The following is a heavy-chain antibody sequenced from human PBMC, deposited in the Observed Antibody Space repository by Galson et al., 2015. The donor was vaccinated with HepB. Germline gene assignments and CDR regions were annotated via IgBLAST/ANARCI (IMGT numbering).Heavy chain of an antibody. Sequence: SLRLSCAASGFTFSSYAMHWVRQAPGKGLEWVAVISYDGSNKYYADSVKGRFTISRDNSKNTLYLQMNSLRAEDTAVYYCAREVVVAGTTRWFDPWGQGTLVTVSS. CDR2: ISYDGSNK. V-gene: IGHV3-30-3*01. J-gene: IGHJ5*02. D-gene: IGHD1-7*01. CDR1: GFTFSSYA. CDR3: AREVVVAGTTRWFDP.